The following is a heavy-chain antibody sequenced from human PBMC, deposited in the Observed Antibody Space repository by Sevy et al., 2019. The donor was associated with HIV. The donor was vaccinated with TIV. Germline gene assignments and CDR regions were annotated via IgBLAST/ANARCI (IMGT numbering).Heavy chain of an antibody. CDR1: GFSFISYG. V-gene: IGHV1-18*01. Sequence: ASVKVSCKASGFSFISYGITWVRQAPGQGLEWMGWISAYSGDTDYSQNLQDRVTMNIDRSTTTAYMELRSLRSDDTAVYYCTLMRWAAANPLDYWGQGTLVTVSS. CDR2: ISAYSGDT. J-gene: IGHJ4*02. CDR3: TLMRWAAANPLDY. D-gene: IGHD6-13*01.